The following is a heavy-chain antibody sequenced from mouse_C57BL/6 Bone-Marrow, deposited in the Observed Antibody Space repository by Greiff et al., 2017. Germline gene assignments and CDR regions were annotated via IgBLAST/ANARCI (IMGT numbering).Heavy chain of an antibody. V-gene: IGHV7-3*01. CDR3: ARYLYYSNPYFDY. CDR1: GFTFTDYY. CDR2: IRNKANGYTT. D-gene: IGHD2-5*01. J-gene: IGHJ2*01. Sequence: EVKLVESGGGLVQPGGSLSLSCAASGFTFTDYYMSWVRQPPGKALEWLGFIRNKANGYTTEYSASVKGRFTISRDNSQSILYLQMNALRAEDSATYYCARYLYYSNPYFDYWGEGTTLTVSS.